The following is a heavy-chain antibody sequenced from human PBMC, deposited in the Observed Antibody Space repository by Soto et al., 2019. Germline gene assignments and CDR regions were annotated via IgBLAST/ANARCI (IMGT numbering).Heavy chain of an antibody. J-gene: IGHJ6*02. V-gene: IGHV1-46*01. D-gene: IGHD4-4*01. CDR2: INPSGGST. Sequence: ASVKVSCKASGYTFTSYYMHWVRQAPGQGLEWMGIINPSGGSTSYAQKFQGRVTMTRDTYTSTVYMELSSLRSEDTAVYYCAGDPPHPGNRHGMDVWGQGTTVTVSS. CDR1: GYTFTSYY. CDR3: AGDPPHPGNRHGMDV.